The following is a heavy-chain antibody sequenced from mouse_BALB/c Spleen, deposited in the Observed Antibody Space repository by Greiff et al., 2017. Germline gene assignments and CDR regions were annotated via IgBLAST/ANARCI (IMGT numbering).Heavy chain of an antibody. J-gene: IGHJ4*01. D-gene: IGHD2-4*01. CDR3: ARRGMITIYAMDY. Sequence: VQLKQSGAELVKPGASVKLSCTASGFNIKDTYMHWVKQRPEQGLEWIGRIDPANGNTKYDPKFQGKATITADTSSNTAYLQLSSLTSEDTAVYYCARRGMITIYAMDYWGQGTSVTVSS. V-gene: IGHV14-3*02. CDR2: IDPANGNT. CDR1: GFNIKDTY.